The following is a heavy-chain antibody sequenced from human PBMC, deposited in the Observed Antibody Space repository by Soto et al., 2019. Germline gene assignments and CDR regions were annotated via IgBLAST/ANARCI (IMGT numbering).Heavy chain of an antibody. J-gene: IGHJ4*02. CDR2: IYHSGST. V-gene: IGHV4-4*02. Sequence: PSETLSLTCAVSSGSISSSNWWSWVRQPPGKGLEWIGEIYHSGSTNYNPSLKSRVTISVDKSKNQFSLKLSSVTAADTAVYYCAREGRSGRSCYEDWGQGTLVTVSS. CDR3: AREGRSGRSCYED. CDR1: SGSISSSNW. D-gene: IGHD2-15*01.